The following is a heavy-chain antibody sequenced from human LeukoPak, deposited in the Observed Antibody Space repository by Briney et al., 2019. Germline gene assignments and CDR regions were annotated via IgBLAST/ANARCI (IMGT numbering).Heavy chain of an antibody. J-gene: IGHJ3*02. D-gene: IGHD1-14*01. CDR3: ASPNRAFIGAFEI. CDR1: VYTLIQLS. V-gene: IGHV1-24*01. Sequence: ASVTVSFLFSVYTLIQLSMHWVRPAPGEGREWMGRFDPEDGGANYAQKLQGRITMTEDTFTDTASMELNNLTAEDTAVYFCASPNRAFIGAFEIWGRGTMVTVCS. CDR2: FDPEDGGA.